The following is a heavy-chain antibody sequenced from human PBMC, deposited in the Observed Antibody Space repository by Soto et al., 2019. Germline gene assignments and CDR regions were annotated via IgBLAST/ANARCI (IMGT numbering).Heavy chain of an antibody. V-gene: IGHV4-28*01. CDR1: GYSISSSNW. Sequence: QVQLQESGPGLVKPSDTLSLTCAVSGYSISSSNWWGWIRQPPGKGLEWIGYIYYSGTTYYNPSLTXRXPXSXHPSKNQFSLKLTSVPAVATAVYSCARRAIQGPIVYWGQGTLVTVSS. CDR3: ARRAIQGPIVY. J-gene: IGHJ4*02. CDR2: IYYSGTT.